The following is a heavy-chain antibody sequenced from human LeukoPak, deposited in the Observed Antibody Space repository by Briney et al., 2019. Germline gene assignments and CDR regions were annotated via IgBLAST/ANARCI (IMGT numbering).Heavy chain of an antibody. CDR3: ARDPSYYTGSGFDI. D-gene: IGHD1-26*01. Sequence: PGGSPRLSCAASGFTFNSYGMHWVRQAPGKGLEWVAFIRYDGSNKYYADSVRGRFTISRDNSKNTLYVQMNSLRVEDTAMYYCARDPSYYTGSGFDIWGQGTMVSVSS. V-gene: IGHV3-30*02. J-gene: IGHJ3*02. CDR1: GFTFNSYG. CDR2: IRYDGSNK.